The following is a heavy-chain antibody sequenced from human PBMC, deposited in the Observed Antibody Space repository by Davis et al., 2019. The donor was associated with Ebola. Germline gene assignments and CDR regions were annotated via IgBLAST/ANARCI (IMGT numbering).Heavy chain of an antibody. D-gene: IGHD2-2*01. CDR3: ARDSWPGRGIVLVPAATWFDP. Sequence: GESLKISCAASGFTFSSYSMNWVRQAPGKGLEWVSYISSSSSTIYYADSVKGQFTISRDNAKNSLYLQMNSLRDEDTAVYYCARDSWPGRGIVLVPAATWFDPWGQGTLVTVSS. V-gene: IGHV3-48*02. J-gene: IGHJ5*02. CDR2: ISSSSSTI. CDR1: GFTFSSYS.